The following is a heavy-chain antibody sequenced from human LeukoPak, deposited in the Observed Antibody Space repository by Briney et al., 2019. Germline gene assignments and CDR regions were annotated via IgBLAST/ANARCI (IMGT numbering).Heavy chain of an antibody. J-gene: IGHJ1*01. V-gene: IGHV3-64*01. CDR2: ITYDGGTT. D-gene: IGHD6-19*01. CDR1: GFTFSTYA. Sequence: GGSLRLSCAASGFTFSTYAMHWVRQAPGEGLEHVSSITYDGGTTYYANSVKGRFTISRDNSKNTLYLQMGSLRDEDMSVYYYARDEAGYSSDWGQGTLVTVSS. CDR3: ARDEAGYSSD.